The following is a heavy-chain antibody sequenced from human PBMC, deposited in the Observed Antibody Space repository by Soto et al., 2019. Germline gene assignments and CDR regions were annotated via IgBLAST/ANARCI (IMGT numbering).Heavy chain of an antibody. D-gene: IGHD2-2*01. J-gene: IGHJ4*02. V-gene: IGHV3-21*01. CDR1: GFTFGSYS. Sequence: EVQLVESGGGLVKPGGSLRLSCAASGFTFGSYSMNWVRQAPGKGLEWVSSISSSGSYIYYAVSVKGRFTISRDNAKNSLYLQMNSLRAEDTAVYYCARGIRDIVVLPVAMEDYWGQGTLVTVSS. CDR3: ARGIRDIVVLPVAMEDY. CDR2: ISSSGSYI.